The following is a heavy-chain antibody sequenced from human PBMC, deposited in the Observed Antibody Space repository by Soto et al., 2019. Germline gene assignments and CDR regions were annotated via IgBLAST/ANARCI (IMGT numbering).Heavy chain of an antibody. V-gene: IGHV1-69*13. CDR1: GGTFSSYA. CDR2: IIPIFGTA. CDR3: ARDRGDILTGSQGAWYYYYYGMDV. J-gene: IGHJ6*02. Sequence: GASVKVSCKASGGTFSSYAISWVRQAPGQGLEWMGGIIPIFGTANYAQKFQGRVTITADESTSTAYMELSSLRSEDTAVYYCARDRGDILTGSQGAWYYYYYGMDVWGQGTTVTVSS. D-gene: IGHD3-9*01.